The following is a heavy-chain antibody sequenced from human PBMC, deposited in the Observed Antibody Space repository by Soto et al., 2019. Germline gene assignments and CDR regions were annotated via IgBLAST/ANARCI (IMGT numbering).Heavy chain of an antibody. D-gene: IGHD3-3*01. V-gene: IGHV4-34*01. J-gene: IGHJ6*02. CDR3: ARGRYYDFWSGYNNYYYYGMDV. Sequence: TSETLSLTCAVYGGSFSGYYWSWIRQPPGKGLEWIGEINHSGSTNYNPSLKSRVTISVDTSKNQFSLKLSSVTAADTAVYYCARGRYYDFWSGYNNYYYYGMDVWGQGTTVTVSS. CDR1: GGSFSGYY. CDR2: INHSGST.